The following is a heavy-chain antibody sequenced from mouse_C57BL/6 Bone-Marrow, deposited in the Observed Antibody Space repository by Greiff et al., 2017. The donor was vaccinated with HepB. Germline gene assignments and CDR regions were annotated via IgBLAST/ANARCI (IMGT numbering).Heavy chain of an antibody. CDR1: GYTFTSYW. CDR2: IHPNSGST. Sequence: VQLQQPGAELVKPGASVKLSCKASGYTFTSYWMHLVKQRPGQGLEWIGMIHPNSGSTNYNEKFKSKATLTVDKSSSTAYMQLSSLTSEDSAVYYCARILRRGAMDYWGQGTSVTVSS. CDR3: ARILRRGAMDY. J-gene: IGHJ4*01. V-gene: IGHV1-64*01. D-gene: IGHD2-12*01.